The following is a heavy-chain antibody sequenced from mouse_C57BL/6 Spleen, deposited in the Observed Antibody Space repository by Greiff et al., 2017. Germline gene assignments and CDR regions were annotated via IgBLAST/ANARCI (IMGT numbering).Heavy chain of an antibody. Sequence: QVQLQQPGAELVKPGASVKLSCKASGYTFTSYWMHWVKQRPGQGLEWIGMILPNSGSTNYNGKFKGKATLTADTSSSTAYMQLSSLTSEDSAVYFCAYSNAPMDDWGQGTSVTVSA. J-gene: IGHJ4*01. CDR3: AYSNAPMDD. D-gene: IGHD4-1*01. CDR2: ILPNSGST. V-gene: IGHV1-64*01. CDR1: GYTFTSYW.